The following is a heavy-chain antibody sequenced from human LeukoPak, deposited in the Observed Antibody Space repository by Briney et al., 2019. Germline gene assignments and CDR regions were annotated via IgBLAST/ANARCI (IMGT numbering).Heavy chain of an antibody. Sequence: GESLKISCKGSGYSFASYWIAWVRQMPGKGLEWMGIIYPDDSDTRYSPSFQGQVTISADKSVSTAYLQWSGLKASDAAVYYCARLSSTSQPFDPWGQGTLVTVSS. J-gene: IGHJ5*02. V-gene: IGHV5-51*01. D-gene: IGHD2-2*01. CDR1: GYSFASYW. CDR2: IYPDDSDT. CDR3: ARLSSTSQPFDP.